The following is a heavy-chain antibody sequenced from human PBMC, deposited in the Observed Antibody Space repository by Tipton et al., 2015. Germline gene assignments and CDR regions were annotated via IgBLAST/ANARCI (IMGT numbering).Heavy chain of an antibody. CDR3: ARVKVATMLYYFDY. D-gene: IGHD5-12*01. V-gene: IGHV4-31*03. CDR2: IYYSGNT. J-gene: IGHJ4*02. Sequence: TLSLTCTVSGGSINSGDYYWSWIRQHPGKGLEWIGYIYYSGNTYYNPSLKSRVTISVDTSKSQFSLKLTSVTAADTAVYYCARVKVATMLYYFDYWGQGTLVTVSS. CDR1: GGSINSGDYY.